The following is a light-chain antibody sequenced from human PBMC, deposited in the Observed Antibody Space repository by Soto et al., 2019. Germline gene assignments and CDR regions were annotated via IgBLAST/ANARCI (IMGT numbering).Light chain of an antibody. J-gene: IGKJ1*01. CDR1: QSLSSGS. V-gene: IGKV3-20*01. CDR2: EAS. CDR3: QQYGRSVG. Sequence: EIVLTQSPGTLSLSPGERLTLSCRTSQSLSSGSLAWYQQKPGQAPSLLIYEASTRAPGTPDRFSGSGSGTDFTLTVSRLEPEDFAVYYCQQYGRSVGFGQGTKVGIK.